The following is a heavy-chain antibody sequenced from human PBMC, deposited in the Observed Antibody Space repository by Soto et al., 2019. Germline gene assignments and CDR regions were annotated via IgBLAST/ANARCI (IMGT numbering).Heavy chain of an antibody. J-gene: IGHJ5*02. Sequence: ASVKVSCKASGYTFTSYAMHWVRQAPGQRLEWMGWINAGNGNTKYSQKFQGRVTITRDTSASTAYMELSSLRSEDTAVYYCARDLYMVRRVIITPIHPLELWGQGTLVTVSS. V-gene: IGHV1-3*01. CDR1: GYTFTSYA. CDR2: INAGNGNT. D-gene: IGHD3-10*01. CDR3: ARDLYMVRRVIITPIHPLEL.